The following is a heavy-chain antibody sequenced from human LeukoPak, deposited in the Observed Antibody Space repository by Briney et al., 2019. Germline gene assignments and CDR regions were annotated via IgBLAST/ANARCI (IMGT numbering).Heavy chain of an antibody. J-gene: IGHJ3*02. CDR1: GGSISSSSYY. CDR2: IYYSGST. CDR3: ARRVAAARYAGHDAFDI. V-gene: IGHV4-39*01. D-gene: IGHD6-13*01. Sequence: PSETLSLTCSVSGGSISSSSYYWGWIRQPPGKGLEWIGSIYYSGSTYYNPSLKSRVIISVDTSKNQFSLKLSSVTAADTAVYYFARRVAAARYAGHDAFDIWGQGTMVTVSS.